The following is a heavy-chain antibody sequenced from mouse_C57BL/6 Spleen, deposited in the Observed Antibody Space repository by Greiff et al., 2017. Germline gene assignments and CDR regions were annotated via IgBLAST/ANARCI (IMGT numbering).Heavy chain of an antibody. Sequence: VQLQQSGAELVRPGASVKLSCTASGFNIKDDYMHWVKQRPEQGLEWIGWIDPENGDTEYASKFQGKATITADTSSNTAYLQLSSLTSEDTAVYYCTSHYYGSSLFDYWGQGTTLTVSS. CDR2: IDPENGDT. V-gene: IGHV14-4*01. CDR1: GFNIKDDY. CDR3: TSHYYGSSLFDY. J-gene: IGHJ2*01. D-gene: IGHD1-1*01.